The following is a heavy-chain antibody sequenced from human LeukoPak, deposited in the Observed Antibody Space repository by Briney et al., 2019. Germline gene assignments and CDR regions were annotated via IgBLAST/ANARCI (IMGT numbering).Heavy chain of an antibody. Sequence: ETLSLTCTVSGGSISSGDYYWSWIRQAPGKGLEWVSAISGSGTNTYYADSVKGRFAISRDNSKNTLYLHMNSLRAEDTAIYYCAKVSPHGGAAYWGQGTLVTVSS. V-gene: IGHV3-23*01. CDR2: ISGSGTNT. CDR1: GGSISSGDYY. D-gene: IGHD3-10*01. J-gene: IGHJ4*02. CDR3: AKVSPHGGAAY.